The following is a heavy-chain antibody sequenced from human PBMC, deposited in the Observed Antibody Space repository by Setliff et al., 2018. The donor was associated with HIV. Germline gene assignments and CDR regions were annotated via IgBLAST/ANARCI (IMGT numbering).Heavy chain of an antibody. D-gene: IGHD3-3*01. CDR3: AKAQWLLSHWGFDP. Sequence: GGSLRLSCATSGFTFIDYALNWVRQAPGGGLEWVSSISSSGSYIYYAGSLKGRFTISRDNSKNTLYLQMNSLRAEDTAVYYCAKAQWLLSHWGFDPWGQGTLVTVSS. J-gene: IGHJ5*02. V-gene: IGHV3-21*04. CDR1: GFTFIDYA. CDR2: ISSSGSYI.